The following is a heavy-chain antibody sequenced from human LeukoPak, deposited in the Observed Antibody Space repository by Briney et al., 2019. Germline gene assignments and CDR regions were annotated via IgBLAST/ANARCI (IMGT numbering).Heavy chain of an antibody. V-gene: IGHV3-74*01. Sequence: PGGSLRLSCAASGFTFSNYWMHWVRQAPGKGLVWVSRINSDGRSTKYADSVKGRFTISRDNAKNTLYLQMNSLRAEDTAVYYCVRDRAVSPLPPDAFDMWGQGTMVTVAS. D-gene: IGHD4-17*01. CDR3: VRDRAVSPLPPDAFDM. CDR2: INSDGRST. CDR1: GFTFSNYW. J-gene: IGHJ3*02.